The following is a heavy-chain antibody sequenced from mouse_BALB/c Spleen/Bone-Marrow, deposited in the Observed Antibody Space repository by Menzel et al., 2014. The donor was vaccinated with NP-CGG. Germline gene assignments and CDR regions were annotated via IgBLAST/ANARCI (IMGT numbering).Heavy chain of an antibody. D-gene: IGHD2-3*01. J-gene: IGHJ2*01. CDR3: ARKGWLLFDY. Sequence: LQQSGGGLVKPGGSLKLSCAASGFTFSSYGMSWVRQTPEKRLEWVASISGGGSTYYPDNVKGRFTISRDNARNILYLQMSGLRSEDTAMYYCARKGWLLFDYWGQDTTLTVSS. V-gene: IGHV5-6-5*01. CDR2: ISGGGST. CDR1: GFTFSSYG.